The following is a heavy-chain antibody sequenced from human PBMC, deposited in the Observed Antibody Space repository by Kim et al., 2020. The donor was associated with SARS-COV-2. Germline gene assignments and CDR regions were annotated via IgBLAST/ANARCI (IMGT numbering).Heavy chain of an antibody. D-gene: IGHD3-16*02. J-gene: IGHJ3*02. CDR1: GITFSAYA. V-gene: IGHV3-64D*09. Sequence: GGSLRLSCSVSGITFSAYALHWVRQGPVNGLEYLSSISSSGGNTYYADSLKGRFTISRDNSKNTLYLQMSSLRAEDTAVYYCVKDPNDYIWGPYRYRAFDIWGQGTMVTVSS. CDR2: ISSSGGNT. CDR3: VKDPNDYIWGPYRYRAFDI.